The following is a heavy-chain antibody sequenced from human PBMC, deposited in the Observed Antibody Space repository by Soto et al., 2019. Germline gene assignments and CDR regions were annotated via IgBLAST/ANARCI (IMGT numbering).Heavy chain of an antibody. CDR2: IYPSGST. D-gene: IGHD2-8*01. V-gene: IGHV4-4*07. CDR1: GGSISRAC. J-gene: IGHJ6*02. Sequence: SEPLCLTCTVSGGSISRACWRWMRQPAGKGLEWIGRIYPSGSTNYSPSPKSRVTMSVDTSKNQLSLKLSSVTAADTAVYYCARGEIGNGYGMDVWGQGTTVTVSS. CDR3: ARGEIGNGYGMDV.